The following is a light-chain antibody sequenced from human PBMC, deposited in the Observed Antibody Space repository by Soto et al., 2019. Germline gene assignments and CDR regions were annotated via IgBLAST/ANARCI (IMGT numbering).Light chain of an antibody. J-gene: IGLJ2*01. Sequence: QSVLTQPPSVSGAPGQRVTISCTGSSSNIGAGYDVHWYQQLPRSAPKLLIYGDSNRPSGVPNRFSGSKSGTSASLAITGLQAEDEADYHCQSYDSSLSVVFGGGTKLTVL. CDR3: QSYDSSLSVV. CDR2: GDS. V-gene: IGLV1-40*01. CDR1: SSNIGAGYD.